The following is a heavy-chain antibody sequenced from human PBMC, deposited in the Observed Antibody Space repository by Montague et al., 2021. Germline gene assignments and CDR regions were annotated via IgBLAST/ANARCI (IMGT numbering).Heavy chain of an antibody. CDR2: IFGTGDT. D-gene: IGHD2-21*01. V-gene: IGHV4-4*08. Sequence: SETLSLTCNVSGEPMRDYYWSWIRHSAGKGLEWIGYIFGTGDTTXNPSLSRRVTISIDTSKNQFFLKLTSVTAADTAVYYCVRRDNMGGAFLDHWGQGRLVTVSS. J-gene: IGHJ4*02. CDR1: GEPMRDYY. CDR3: VRRDNMGGAFLDH.